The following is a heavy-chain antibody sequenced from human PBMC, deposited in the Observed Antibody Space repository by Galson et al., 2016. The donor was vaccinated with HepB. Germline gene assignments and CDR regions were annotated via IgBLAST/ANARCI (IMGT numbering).Heavy chain of an antibody. CDR2: YNAGNGDP. V-gene: IGHV1-3*01. D-gene: IGHD3-3*01. Sequence: SVKVSCKASGYTFTTYGIQWVRQAPGQRLEWIGWYNAGNGDPRYSQNFQGRVTFTRDTSASTAYMELSSLRSEDTAAYFCARSGNEWSVAYWGQGTLVSVSS. CDR1: GYTFTTYG. J-gene: IGHJ4*02. CDR3: ARSGNEWSVAY.